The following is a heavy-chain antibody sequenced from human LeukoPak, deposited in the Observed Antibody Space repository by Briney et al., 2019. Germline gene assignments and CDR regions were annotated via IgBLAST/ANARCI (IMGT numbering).Heavy chain of an antibody. V-gene: IGHV3-30*02. J-gene: IGHJ6*02. CDR3: ARGTFGVVISPAYYYYGTDV. D-gene: IGHD3-3*01. CDR1: GFTFSSYG. CDR2: IWYDGSNK. Sequence: GGSLRLSCAASGFTFSSYGMHWVRQAPGKGLEWVAVIWYDGSNKYYADSVKGRFTISRDNSKNTLYLQMNSLRAEDTAVYYCARGTFGVVISPAYYYYGTDVWGQGTTVTVSS.